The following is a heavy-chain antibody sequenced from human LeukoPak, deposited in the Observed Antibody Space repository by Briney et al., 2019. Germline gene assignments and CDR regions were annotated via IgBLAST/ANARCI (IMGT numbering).Heavy chain of an antibody. CDR3: ARERYYYDSSGYQWYFDL. CDR1: GYSTSSDYY. CDR2: IYHSGIT. J-gene: IGHJ2*01. D-gene: IGHD3-22*01. Sequence: SETLSLTCTVSGYSTSSDYYWGWIRQPPGKGLEWIGSIYHSGITYYNPSLKSRVTISVDTSKNQFSLKLSSVTAADTAVYYCARERYYYDSSGYQWYFDLWGRGTLVTVSS. V-gene: IGHV4-38-2*02.